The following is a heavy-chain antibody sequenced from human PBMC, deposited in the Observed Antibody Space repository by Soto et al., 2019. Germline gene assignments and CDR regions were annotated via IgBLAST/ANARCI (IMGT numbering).Heavy chain of an antibody. CDR3: ASLYCSGGSCYLPYV. CDR2: IYPGDSDT. D-gene: IGHD2-15*01. CDR1: GYSFTSYW. Sequence: PGESLKISCKGSGYSFTSYWIGWVRQMPGKGLEWMGTIYPGDSDTRYSPSFQGQVTISADKSISTAYLQWSSLKASDTAMYYCASLYCSGGSCYLPYVWGQGTTVTVSS. V-gene: IGHV5-51*01. J-gene: IGHJ6*02.